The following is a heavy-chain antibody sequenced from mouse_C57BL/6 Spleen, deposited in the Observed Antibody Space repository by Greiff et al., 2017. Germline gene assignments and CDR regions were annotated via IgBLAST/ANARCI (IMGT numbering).Heavy chain of an antibody. V-gene: IGHV5-17*01. CDR3: ARRTAYYAMDY. J-gene: IGHJ4*01. Sequence: EVQVVESGGGLVKPGGSLKLSCAASGFTFSDYGMHWVRQAPEKGLEWVAYISSGSSTIYYADTVKGRFTISRDNAKNTLFLQMTSLRSEDTAMYYCARRTAYYAMDYWGQGTSVTVSS. CDR2: ISSGSSTI. CDR1: GFTFSDYG.